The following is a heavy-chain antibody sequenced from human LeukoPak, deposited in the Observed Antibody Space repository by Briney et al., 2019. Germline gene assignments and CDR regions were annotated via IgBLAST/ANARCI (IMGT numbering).Heavy chain of an antibody. D-gene: IGHD3-3*01. CDR3: AKDEIIFGVPFDY. CDR2: ISYAASKK. Sequence: GGSLRLSCTASGFNFRNAWTCWGRQAPGKGREWVAVISYAASKKCYEDSVKGRFTIHRDNSKNTLYLQMNSLRAEDTAVYYCAKDEIIFGVPFDYWGQGPLVTVSS. J-gene: IGHJ4*02. CDR1: GFNFRNAW. V-gene: IGHV3-30*18.